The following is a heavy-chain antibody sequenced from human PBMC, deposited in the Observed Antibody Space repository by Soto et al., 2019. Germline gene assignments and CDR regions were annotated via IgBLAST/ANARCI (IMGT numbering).Heavy chain of an antibody. D-gene: IGHD2-2*01. CDR1: GGTFSSYA. Sequence: SVKVSCKASGGTFSSYAISWVRQAPGQGLEWMGGIIPIFGTANYAQKFQGRVTITADESTSTAYMELSSLRSEDTAVYYCARGFRRVPAAWVYWGQGTLVTVSS. CDR3: ARGFRRVPAAWVY. V-gene: IGHV1-69*13. CDR2: IIPIFGTA. J-gene: IGHJ4*02.